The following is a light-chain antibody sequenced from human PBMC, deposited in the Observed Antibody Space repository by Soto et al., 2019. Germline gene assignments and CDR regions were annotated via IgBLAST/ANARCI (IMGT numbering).Light chain of an antibody. V-gene: IGKV1-33*01. CDR2: DAS. Sequence: DIKMTQSPSSLSASVGDRVTITCQASQDINNYLNWYQQKPGQAPKLLIYDASGLEVGVPSRFSGSGSGTHFTLTISGLQPEDIATYYCQQFGDLTFIFGQGTRLGIK. J-gene: IGKJ5*01. CDR3: QQFGDLTFI. CDR1: QDINNY.